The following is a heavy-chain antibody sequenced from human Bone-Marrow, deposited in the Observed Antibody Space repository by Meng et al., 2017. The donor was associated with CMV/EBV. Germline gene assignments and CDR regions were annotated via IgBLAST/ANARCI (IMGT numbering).Heavy chain of an antibody. Sequence: GGSLRLSCSASGFTVSSNYMSWVRQAPGKGLEWVSVIYSGGSTYYADSVKGRFTISRDNSKNTLYLQMNTLRAEDTAVYYCARGKLRWYNTPTGAFDIWGQGTMVTVS. J-gene: IGHJ3*02. V-gene: IGHV3-66*02. CDR3: ARGKLRWYNTPTGAFDI. CDR1: GFTVSSNY. CDR2: IYSGGST. D-gene: IGHD4-23*01.